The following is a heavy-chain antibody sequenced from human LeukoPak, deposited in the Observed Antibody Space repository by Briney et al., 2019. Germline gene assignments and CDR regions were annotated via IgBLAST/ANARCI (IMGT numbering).Heavy chain of an antibody. V-gene: IGHV3-15*01. CDR2: IKRKADGRTT. CDR1: GFTFINAW. Sequence: PGGSLTPSCEASGFTFINAWMSWVRKAPGKGLEWVGRIKRKADGRTTDYAAPVKGRFTISRDDSKNTLYLQMNSLKTEDTAVYYCTTGVYYYHSSGYPIDYWRQGTLVSVSS. CDR3: TTGVYYYHSSGYPIDY. D-gene: IGHD3-22*01. J-gene: IGHJ4*02.